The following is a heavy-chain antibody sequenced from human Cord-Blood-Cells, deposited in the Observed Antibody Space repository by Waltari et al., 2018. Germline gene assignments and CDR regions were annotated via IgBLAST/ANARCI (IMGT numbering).Heavy chain of an antibody. CDR1: VGPISSSRYY. V-gene: IGHV4-39*01. CDR2: IYYSGST. J-gene: IGHJ4*02. D-gene: IGHD2-2*03. CDR3: ARTPLDIVVVPAAATFDY. Sequence: QLKLQESGPGLVKPSETLSLTCPVPVGPISSSRYYWGWLRQPPGKGLEWIGSIYYSGSTYYNPSLKSRVTISVDTSKNQFSLKLSSVTAADTAVYYCARTPLDIVVVPAAATFDYWGQGTLVTVSS.